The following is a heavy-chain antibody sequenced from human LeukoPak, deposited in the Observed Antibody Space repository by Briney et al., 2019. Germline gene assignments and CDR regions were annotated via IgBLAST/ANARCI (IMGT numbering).Heavy chain of an antibody. D-gene: IGHD3-22*01. V-gene: IGHV1-24*01. CDR3: ATHQRMTWGNYYDSSGCNY. CDR1: GYTLTELS. Sequence: ASEKVSCEVSGYTLTELSMHWVRQAPGKGLEWMGGFDPEDGETIYAQKFQGRVTMTEDTSTDTAYMELSSLRSEDTAVYYCATHQRMTWGNYYDSSGCNYWGQGTLVTVSS. CDR2: FDPEDGET. J-gene: IGHJ4*02.